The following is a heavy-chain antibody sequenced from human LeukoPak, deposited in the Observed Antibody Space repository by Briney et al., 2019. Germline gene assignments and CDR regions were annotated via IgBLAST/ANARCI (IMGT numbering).Heavy chain of an antibody. CDR2: IYPGDSDT. CDR3: ARHGPDFWSGYVDY. CDR1: GYSFTSYW. V-gene: IGHV5-51*01. Sequence: GDSLKISCKASGYSFTSYWIGWVRPMPGKGLEWMGIIYPGDSDTRYSPSFQGQVTISADKSISSAYLQWSSLKASDTAMYYCARHGPDFWSGYVDYWGQGTLVTVSS. J-gene: IGHJ4*02. D-gene: IGHD3-3*01.